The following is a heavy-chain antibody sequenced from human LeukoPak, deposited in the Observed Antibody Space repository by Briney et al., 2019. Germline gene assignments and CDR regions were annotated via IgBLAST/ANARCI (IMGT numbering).Heavy chain of an antibody. CDR3: ARDLFLGYCSSTSCNDNWFDP. D-gene: IGHD2-2*01. CDR1: GYTFTGYY. V-gene: IGHV1-2*02. J-gene: IGHJ5*02. CDR2: INPNSGGT. Sequence: ASVKVSCKASGYTFTGYYMHWVRQAPGQGLEWMGWINPNSGGTNYAQKFQGRVTMTRDTSISKAYMELSRLRSDDTAVYYCARDLFLGYCSSTSCNDNWFDPWGQGTLVTVSS.